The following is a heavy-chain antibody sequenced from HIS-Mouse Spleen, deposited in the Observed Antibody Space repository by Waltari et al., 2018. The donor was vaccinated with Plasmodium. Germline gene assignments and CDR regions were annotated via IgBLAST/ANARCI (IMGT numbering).Heavy chain of an antibody. CDR2: TYYRSKWYN. Sequence: QVQLQQSGPGLVKPSQTLSLTCAISGDSVSTNSAPWNWIRPSRSRGLEWLGRTYYRSKWYNDYAVSVKSRITINPDTSKNQFSLQLNSVTPEDTAVYYCARVEANWFPEAFDIWGQGTMVTVSS. CDR1: GDSVSTNSAP. V-gene: IGHV6-1*01. D-gene: IGHD7-27*01. J-gene: IGHJ3*02. CDR3: ARVEANWFPEAFDI.